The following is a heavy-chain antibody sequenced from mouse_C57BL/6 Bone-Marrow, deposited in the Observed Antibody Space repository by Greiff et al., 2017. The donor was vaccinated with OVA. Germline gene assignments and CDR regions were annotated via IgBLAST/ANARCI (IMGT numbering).Heavy chain of an antibody. CDR2: ISDGGSYT. CDR1: GFTFSSYA. J-gene: IGHJ1*03. CDR3: AGGLRQYFDV. Sequence: DVKLQESGGGLVKPGGSLKLSCAASGFTFSSYAMSWVRQTPEKRLEWVATISDGGSYTYYPDNVKGRFTISRDNAKNNLYLQMSHLKSEDTAMYYCAGGLRQYFDVWGTGTTVTVSS. D-gene: IGHD2-4*01. V-gene: IGHV5-4*03.